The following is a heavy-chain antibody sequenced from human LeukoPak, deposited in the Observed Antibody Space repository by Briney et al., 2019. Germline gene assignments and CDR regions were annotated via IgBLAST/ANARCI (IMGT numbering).Heavy chain of an antibody. CDR2: INSDGSST. V-gene: IGHV3-74*01. Sequence: GGSLRLSCAASGFTFSSYWMHWVRQAPGKGLVWVSRINSDGSSTSYADSVKGRFIISRDNAKNTLYLQMNSLRAEDTAVYYCARTQYSSGLFDYWGQGTLVTVSS. CDR1: GFTFSSYW. CDR3: ARTQYSSGLFDY. D-gene: IGHD6-19*01. J-gene: IGHJ4*02.